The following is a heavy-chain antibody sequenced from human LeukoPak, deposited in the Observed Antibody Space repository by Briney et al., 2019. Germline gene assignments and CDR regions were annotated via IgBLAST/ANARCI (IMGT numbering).Heavy chain of an antibody. D-gene: IGHD5-18*01. V-gene: IGHV4-39*01. CDR3: ASSPPQIQLWLR. CDR2: IYYSGST. CDR1: GGSISSSSYY. Sequence: SETLSLTCTVSGGSISSSSYYWGWIRQPPGKGLEWTGSIYYSGSTYYNPSLKSRVTISVDTSKNQFSLKLNSVTAADTAVYYCASSPPQIQLWLRWGQGTLVTVSS. J-gene: IGHJ4*02.